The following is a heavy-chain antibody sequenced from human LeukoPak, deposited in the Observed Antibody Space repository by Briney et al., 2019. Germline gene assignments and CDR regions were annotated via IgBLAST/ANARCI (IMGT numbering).Heavy chain of an antibody. Sequence: GSLRLSCAASGFTFSSYSMNWVRQAPGKGLEWVSSISSSSSYIYYADSVKGRFTISRDNAKNSLYLQMNSLRAEDTAVYYCARVKGIAAARHFDYWGQGTLVTVSS. CDR3: ARVKGIAAARHFDY. D-gene: IGHD6-13*01. CDR1: GFTFSSYS. CDR2: ISSSSSYI. V-gene: IGHV3-21*01. J-gene: IGHJ4*02.